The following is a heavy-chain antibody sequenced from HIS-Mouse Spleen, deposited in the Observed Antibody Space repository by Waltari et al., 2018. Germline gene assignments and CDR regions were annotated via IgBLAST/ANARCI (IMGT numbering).Heavy chain of an antibody. CDR2: TYYRGST. D-gene: IGHD3-3*01. Sequence: QVQLQESGPGLVKPSQTLSLTCTVSGGSISSGGYYWSWIRQHPGKGLEWIRYTYYRGSTYYIPSLKSRVTISVDTSKNQFSRKLSSVTSADTAVYYCARSPYYDFWSGYSDNWFDPWGQGTLVTVSS. CDR1: GGSISSGGYY. J-gene: IGHJ5*02. CDR3: ARSPYYDFWSGYSDNWFDP. V-gene: IGHV4-31*03.